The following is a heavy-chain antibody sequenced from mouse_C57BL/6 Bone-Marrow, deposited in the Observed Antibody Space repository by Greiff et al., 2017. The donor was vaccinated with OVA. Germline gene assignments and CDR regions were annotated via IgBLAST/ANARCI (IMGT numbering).Heavy chain of an antibody. V-gene: IGHV5-15*01. Sequence: EVQRVESGGGLVQPGGSLKLSCAASGFTFSDYGMAWVRQAPRKGPEWVAFISNLAYSIYYADTVTGRFTISRENAKNTLYLEMSSLRSEDTAMYYCERQDYGSSYGAWFAYWGQGTLVTVSA. CDR3: ERQDYGSSYGAWFAY. D-gene: IGHD1-1*01. CDR2: ISNLAYSI. J-gene: IGHJ3*01. CDR1: GFTFSDYG.